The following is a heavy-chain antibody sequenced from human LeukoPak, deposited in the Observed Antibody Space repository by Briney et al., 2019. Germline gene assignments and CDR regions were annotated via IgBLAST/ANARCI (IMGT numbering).Heavy chain of an antibody. CDR2: INHSGST. D-gene: IGHD5-12*01. CDR1: GGSFSGYY. V-gene: IGHV4-34*01. CDR3: ASIGGFSDY. J-gene: IGHJ4*02. Sequence: SETLSLTCAVYGGSFSGYYWSWIRQPPGKGLEWIGEINHSGSTNYNPSLKSRVTISVDMSKNQFSLKLSSVTAADTAVYYCASIGGFSDYWGQGTLVTVSS.